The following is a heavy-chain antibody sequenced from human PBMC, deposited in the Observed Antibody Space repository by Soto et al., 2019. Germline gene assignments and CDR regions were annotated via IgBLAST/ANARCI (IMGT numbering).Heavy chain of an antibody. CDR1: GGTFSSYA. Sequence: QVQLVQSGAEVKKPGSSVKVSCKASGGTFSSYAISWVRQAPGQGLEWMGGIIPIFGTANYAQKFQGSVTITADESTSTAYMELSSLRSEDTAVYYCARSIAVAGPEDYYGMDVWGQGTTVTVSS. CDR2: IIPIFGTA. CDR3: ARSIAVAGPEDYYGMDV. V-gene: IGHV1-69*01. J-gene: IGHJ6*02. D-gene: IGHD6-19*01.